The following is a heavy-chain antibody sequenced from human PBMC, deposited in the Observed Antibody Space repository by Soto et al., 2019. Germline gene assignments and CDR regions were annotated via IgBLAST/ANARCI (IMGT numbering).Heavy chain of an antibody. V-gene: IGHV1-18*04. CDR2: ISAYNGNT. CDR1: GYTFTSYG. J-gene: IGHJ5*02. D-gene: IGHD6-13*01. Sequence: ASVKVSCKASGYTFTSYGISWVRQAPGQGLEWMGWISAYNGNTNYAQKLQGRVTMTADTSTSTAYMELRSLRSDDTAVYYCARASKKYSSSWYGSWFDPWGQGTLVTVSS. CDR3: ARASKKYSSSWYGSWFDP.